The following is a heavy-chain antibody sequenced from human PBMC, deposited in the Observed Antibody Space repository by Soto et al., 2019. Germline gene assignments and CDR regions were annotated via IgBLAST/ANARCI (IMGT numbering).Heavy chain of an antibody. CDR3: ARAQYSSGWYFDY. CDR1: GGSIIRGGYY. D-gene: IGHD6-19*01. V-gene: IGHV4-31*03. CDR2: IYYSGST. J-gene: IGHJ4*02. Sequence: SEALSLTCTVSGGSIIRGGYYWSWIRQHPGKGLEWIGYIYYSGSTYYNPSLKSRVTISVDTSKNQFSLKLSSVTAADTAVYYCARAQYSSGWYFDYWGQGTLVTVSS.